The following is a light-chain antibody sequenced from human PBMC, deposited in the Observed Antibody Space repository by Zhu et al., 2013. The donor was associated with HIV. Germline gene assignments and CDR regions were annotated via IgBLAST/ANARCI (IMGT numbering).Light chain of an antibody. CDR3: QSYDSSLSGPVV. CDR1: TSNIGQTY. Sequence: QSVLTQPPSVSAAPGQKITISCSGSTSNIGQTYVSWYQQFPGTAPRLLIYDNIKRVAGISDRFSGSKSGTSATLDITGLQAEDEADYYCQSYDSSLSGPVVFGGGTKLTVL. CDR2: DNI. V-gene: IGLV1-51*01. J-gene: IGLJ2*01.